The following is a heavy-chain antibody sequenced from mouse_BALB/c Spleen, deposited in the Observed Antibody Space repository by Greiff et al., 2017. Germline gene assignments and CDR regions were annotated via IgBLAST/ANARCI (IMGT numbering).Heavy chain of an antibody. CDR3: ARFPMDY. CDR2: IDPANGNT. J-gene: IGHJ4*01. V-gene: IGHV14-3*02. CDR1: GFNIKDTY. Sequence: EVKLQESGAELVKPGASVKLSCTASGFNIKDTYMHWVKQRPEQGLEWIGRIDPANGNTKYDPKFQGKATITADTSSNTAYLQLSSLTSEDTAVYYCARFPMDYWGQGTSVTVSA.